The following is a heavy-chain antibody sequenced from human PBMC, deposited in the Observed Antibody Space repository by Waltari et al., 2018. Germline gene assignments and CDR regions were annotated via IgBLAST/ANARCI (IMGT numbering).Heavy chain of an antibody. Sequence: QVQLQESGPGLVKPSETLSLTCTVSGGSISSYYWNWIRQPAGKGLEWIGRIYTSGSTNYNPSLKSRVTMSVDTSKNQFSLKLSSVTAADTAVYYCAREEFDFWSGYSFYMDVWGKGTTVTVSS. CDR1: GGSISSYY. CDR3: AREEFDFWSGYSFYMDV. D-gene: IGHD3-3*01. J-gene: IGHJ6*03. V-gene: IGHV4-4*07. CDR2: IYTSGST.